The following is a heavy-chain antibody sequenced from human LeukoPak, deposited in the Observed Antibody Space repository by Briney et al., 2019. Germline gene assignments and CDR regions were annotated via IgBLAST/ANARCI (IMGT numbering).Heavy chain of an antibody. CDR2: IYPGDSDT. CDR1: GYSFTSYW. V-gene: IGHV5-51*01. Sequence: GEFLKISCKDSGYSFTSYWIGWVRQMPGKGLEWMGIIYPGDSDTRYSPSFQGQVTISVDKSISTTYLQWSSLKASDTAIYYCAKIDRQYCSRSSCYALDYWGQGTQVTVSS. CDR3: AKIDRQYCSRSSCYALDY. J-gene: IGHJ4*02. D-gene: IGHD2-2*01.